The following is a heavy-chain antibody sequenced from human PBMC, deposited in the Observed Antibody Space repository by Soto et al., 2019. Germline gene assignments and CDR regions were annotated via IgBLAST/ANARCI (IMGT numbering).Heavy chain of an antibody. CDR1: GFTFSNYW. J-gene: IGHJ4*02. Sequence: EVQLVESGGTLVQPGGSLRLSCATSGFTFSNYWMHWVRQAPGKGLVWVSRITSDGRSTAYADSVKGRFTISRDNPKDTLYLQINSLIAEDTAVYYCVRDGDGDYPVDYWGQGTLVSVSS. CDR3: VRDGDGDYPVDY. V-gene: IGHV3-74*03. D-gene: IGHD4-17*01. CDR2: ITSDGRST.